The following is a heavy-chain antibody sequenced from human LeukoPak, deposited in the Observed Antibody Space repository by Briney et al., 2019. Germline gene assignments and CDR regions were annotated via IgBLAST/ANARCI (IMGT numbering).Heavy chain of an antibody. CDR1: GGTFSSYA. V-gene: IGHV1-69*13. Sequence: ASVKVSCKASGGTFSSYAISWVRQAPGQGLEWMGGIIPIFGTANYAQKFQGRVTITADESTSTAYMELSSLRSEDTAVYYCARRARRSGSYIYYFDYWGQGTLVTVSS. CDR2: IIPIFGTA. J-gene: IGHJ4*02. CDR3: ARRARRSGSYIYYFDY. D-gene: IGHD3-10*01.